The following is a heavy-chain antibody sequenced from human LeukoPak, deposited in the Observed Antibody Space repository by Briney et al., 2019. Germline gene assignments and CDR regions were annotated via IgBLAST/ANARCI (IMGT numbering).Heavy chain of an antibody. D-gene: IGHD5-24*01. V-gene: IGHV1-18*01. CDR2: ISAYNGNT. Sequence: GASVKVSCKASGYTFTSYGISWVRQAPGQGLEWMGWISAYNGNTNYAQNLQGRVTMTTDTSTSTAYMELRSLRSDDTAVYYCARGLQETLAWLKAFSAFDIWGQGTMVTVSS. CDR1: GYTFTSYG. CDR3: ARGLQETLAWLKAFSAFDI. J-gene: IGHJ3*02.